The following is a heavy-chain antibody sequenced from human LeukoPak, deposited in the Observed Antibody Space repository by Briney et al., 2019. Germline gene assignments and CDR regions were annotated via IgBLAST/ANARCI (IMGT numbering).Heavy chain of an antibody. CDR1: GGTFSSYA. Sequence: GASVKVSCKASGGTFSSYAISLVRQAPGQGLEWMGGIVPIFGTANYAHKFQGRVTITTDESTSTAYMELSSLRSEDTAVYYCARVGGWDCSSTSCHGFDPWGQGTLVTVSS. D-gene: IGHD2-2*01. V-gene: IGHV1-69*05. J-gene: IGHJ5*02. CDR2: IVPIFGTA. CDR3: ARVGGWDCSSTSCHGFDP.